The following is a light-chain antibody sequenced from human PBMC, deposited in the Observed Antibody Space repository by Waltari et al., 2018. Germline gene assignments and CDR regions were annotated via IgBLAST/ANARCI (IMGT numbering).Light chain of an antibody. V-gene: IGLV2-23*02. CDR1: SSDVGNSKL. J-gene: IGLJ2*01. CDR2: AVS. Sequence: QSALTQPASVSGSPGQSITISCTGTSSDVGNSKLVSWYQQHPGKAPKLMIYAVSKRTSGVSDRFSGSKSGDMASLTISGLQPEDEAEYFCSSYAGSSKGVFGGGTKVTVL. CDR3: SSYAGSSKGV.